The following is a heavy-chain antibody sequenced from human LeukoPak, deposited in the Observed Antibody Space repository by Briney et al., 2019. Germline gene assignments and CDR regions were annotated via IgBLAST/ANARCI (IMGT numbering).Heavy chain of an antibody. J-gene: IGHJ4*02. CDR1: EFTCSIYG. V-gene: IGHV3-30*02. CDR3: ANLSEISAALFDS. Sequence: GGSLRLSCAASEFTCSIYGFHWVRQAPDKGLEWVAFILYDGSNKYYADSVKGRFIISRDNSKNTLYLQMNSLRAEDTAVYYCANLSEISAALFDSWGQGTLVTVSS. D-gene: IGHD6-13*01. CDR2: ILYDGSNK.